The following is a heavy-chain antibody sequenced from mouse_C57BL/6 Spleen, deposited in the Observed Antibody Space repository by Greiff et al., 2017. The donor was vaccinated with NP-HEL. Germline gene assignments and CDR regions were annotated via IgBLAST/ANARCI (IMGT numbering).Heavy chain of an antibody. Sequence: QVQLQQPGAELVRPGSSVKLSCKASGYTFTSYWMDWVKQRPGQGLEWIGNIYPSDSEPHYNQKFKDKATLTVDKSSSTAYMQLSSLTSEDSAVYYCARLYYYGSSYRYCDVWGTGTTVTVSS. CDR3: ARLYYYGSSYRYCDV. J-gene: IGHJ1*03. CDR1: GYTFTSYW. D-gene: IGHD1-1*01. V-gene: IGHV1-61*01. CDR2: IYPSDSEP.